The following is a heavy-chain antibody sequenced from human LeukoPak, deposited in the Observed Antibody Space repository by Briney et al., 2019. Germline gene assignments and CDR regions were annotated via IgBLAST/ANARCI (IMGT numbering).Heavy chain of an antibody. D-gene: IGHD6-13*01. CDR3: ARTGGLSSSWPDY. V-gene: IGHV4-59*01. CDR1: GGSISRDY. J-gene: IGHJ4*02. CDR2: IYYTGST. Sequence: SETLSLTCTVSGGSISRDYWSWIRQPPGKGLEWIGYIYYTGSTNYNPSLKSRVTISVDTSKNQFSLKLSSVTAADTAVYYCARTGGLSSSWPDYWGQGTLVTVSS.